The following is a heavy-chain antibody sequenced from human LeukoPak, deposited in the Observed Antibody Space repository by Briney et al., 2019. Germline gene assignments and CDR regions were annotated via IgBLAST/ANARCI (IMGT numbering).Heavy chain of an antibody. Sequence: ASVKVSCKASGYTFTSYDINWVRQATGQGLEWMGWVNPNSGNTGYAQKFQGRVTITRTTSISTAYMELSSLRSEDTAVYYCARGAKRRSWYEFDYWGQGTLVTVSS. CDR1: GYTFTSYD. V-gene: IGHV1-8*03. D-gene: IGHD6-13*01. CDR2: VNPNSGNT. CDR3: ARGAKRRSWYEFDY. J-gene: IGHJ4*02.